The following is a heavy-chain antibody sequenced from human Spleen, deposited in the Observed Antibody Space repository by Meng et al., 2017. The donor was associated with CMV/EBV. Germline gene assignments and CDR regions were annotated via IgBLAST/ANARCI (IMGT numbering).Heavy chain of an antibody. J-gene: IGHJ4*02. CDR2: IDWDDDK. CDR3: ARIRYSGTRGFDY. D-gene: IGHD1-26*01. V-gene: IGHV2-70*20. CDR1: GFSLNTSGRC. Sequence: SGPTLVQPTQTLTLTCTFSGFSLNTSGRCVSWVRQPPGKALEWLALIDWDDDKYYSTSLKTKPTISNDTSKNQVVLTMTNMDPVDTATYYCARIRYSGTRGFDYWGQGTLVTVSS.